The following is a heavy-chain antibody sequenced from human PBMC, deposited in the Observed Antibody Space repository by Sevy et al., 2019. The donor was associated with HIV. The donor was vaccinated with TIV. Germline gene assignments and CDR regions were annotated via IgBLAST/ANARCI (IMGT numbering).Heavy chain of an antibody. D-gene: IGHD2-2*01. CDR3: AKTINSGGGAVPAANYYYYGMDV. J-gene: IGHJ6*02. CDR1: EFIFSDYA. Sequence: GGSLRLSCAASEFIFSDYAMNWVRQTPGKGLEWVSSINGKGRSTHYADSVEGRFTISRDNSENTLYLQMNSLRAEDTAVNYCAKTINSGGGAVPAANYYYYGMDVWGQGTTVTVSS. CDR2: INGKGRST. V-gene: IGHV3-23*01.